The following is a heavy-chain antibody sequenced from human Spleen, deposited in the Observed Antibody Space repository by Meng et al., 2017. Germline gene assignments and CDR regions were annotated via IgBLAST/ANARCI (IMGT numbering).Heavy chain of an antibody. CDR2: ISSYNANT. D-gene: IGHD3-10*01. Sequence: ASVKVSCKASGYTFSSYGITWVRQAPGQGLEWMGWISSYNANTNYAQRLQGRVTLTTDTSTSTAYMEVRSLRSDDTAVYYCARVSGSGNYMDYWGQGTRVTVSS. CDR1: GYTFSSYG. V-gene: IGHV1-18*01. J-gene: IGHJ4*02. CDR3: ARVSGSGNYMDY.